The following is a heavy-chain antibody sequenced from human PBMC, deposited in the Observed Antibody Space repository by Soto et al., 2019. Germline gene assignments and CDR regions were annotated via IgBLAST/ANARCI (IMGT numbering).Heavy chain of an antibody. CDR2: ISGSGGTT. CDR3: ASWVGATAWYYFDY. D-gene: IGHD1-26*01. V-gene: IGHV3-23*01. CDR1: GFTFSSYP. Sequence: GGSLRLSCSASGFTFSSYPMSWVRQAPGKGLEWVSTISGSGGTTYYADTVKGRFTVSRDNPKNALYLQMNSLTAEDTAVYYCASWVGATAWYYFDYWGPGTLVTV. J-gene: IGHJ4*02.